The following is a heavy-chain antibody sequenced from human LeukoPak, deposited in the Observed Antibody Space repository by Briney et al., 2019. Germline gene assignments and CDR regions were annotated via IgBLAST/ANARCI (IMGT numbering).Heavy chain of an antibody. CDR3: ARASITIDAFDI. Sequence: SETLSLTCAVSGGSISSGSYYWSWIRQPAGKGLEWIGRIYYSGSTNYNPSLKSRVTISVDTSKNQFSLKLSSVTAADTAVYYCARASITIDAFDIWGQGTMVTVSS. J-gene: IGHJ3*02. CDR1: GGSISSGSYY. CDR2: IYYSGST. V-gene: IGHV4-61*10. D-gene: IGHD3-3*01.